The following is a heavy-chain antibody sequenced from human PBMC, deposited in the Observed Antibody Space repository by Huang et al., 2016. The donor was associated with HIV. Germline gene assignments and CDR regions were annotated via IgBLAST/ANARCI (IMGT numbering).Heavy chain of an antibody. J-gene: IGHJ6*02. CDR2: IKQDESEK. CDR3: ATKTGAMDI. CDR1: TFSFGAYW. D-gene: IGHD1-7*01. V-gene: IGHV3-7*01. Sequence: VESGGRLVQPGGSIRLSCVGATFSFGAYWMSWVRQTPGKGLEWVANIKQDESEKYYVESVKGRFNISGDNAKKILFLQMDNVRVEDTATYYCATKTGAMDIWGQGTAVTVS.